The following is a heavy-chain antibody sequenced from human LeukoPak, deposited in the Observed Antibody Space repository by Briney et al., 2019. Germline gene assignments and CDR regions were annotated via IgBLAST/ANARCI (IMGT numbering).Heavy chain of an antibody. V-gene: IGHV1-24*01. CDR3: ARVRRIAAAALGEYCFDN. D-gene: IGHD6-13*01. Sequence: ASVKVSCKVSGYTLTELSMHWVRQAPGKGLEWMGGFDPEDGETIYAQKFQGRVTMTEDTSTDTAYMELSSLGSEDTAVYYCARVRRIAAAALGEYCFDNWGQGTRVTVSS. J-gene: IGHJ4*02. CDR2: FDPEDGET. CDR1: GYTLTELS.